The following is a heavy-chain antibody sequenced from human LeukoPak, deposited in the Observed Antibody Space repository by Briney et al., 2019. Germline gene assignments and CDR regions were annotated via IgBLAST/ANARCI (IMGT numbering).Heavy chain of an antibody. V-gene: IGHV4-4*07. CDR3: ARVDDSSGYYYFDY. CDR1: GGSISSYY. CDR2: IYTSGST. Sequence: SETLSLTCTVSGGSISSYYWSGLRQPAGKGLEGIGRIYTSGSTNYNPSLKSRVTMSVETYKNQFSLKLSSVTAADTAVYYCARVDDSSGYYYFDYWGQGTLVTVSS. D-gene: IGHD3-22*01. J-gene: IGHJ4*02.